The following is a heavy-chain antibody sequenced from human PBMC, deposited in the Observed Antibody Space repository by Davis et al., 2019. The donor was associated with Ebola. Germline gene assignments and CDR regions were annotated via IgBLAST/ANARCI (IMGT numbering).Heavy chain of an antibody. CDR3: ARALKGGYGRDAFDI. Sequence: PGGSLRLSCAASGFTFSSYWMHWVRQAPGKGLVWVSRINSDGSSTSYADSVKGRFTISRDNAKNTLYLQMNSLRAEDTAVYYCARALKGGYGRDAFDIWGQGTMVTVSS. J-gene: IGHJ3*02. V-gene: IGHV3-74*01. CDR2: INSDGSST. CDR1: GFTFSSYW. D-gene: IGHD1-26*01.